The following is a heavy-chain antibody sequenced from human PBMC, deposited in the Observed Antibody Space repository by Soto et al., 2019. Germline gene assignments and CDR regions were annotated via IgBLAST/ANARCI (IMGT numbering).Heavy chain of an antibody. J-gene: IGHJ4*02. CDR3: ARGTDSSGWYRYFDY. CDR1: GDSVSSKSAA. V-gene: IGHV6-1*01. Sequence: QTLSLPCAISGDSVSSKSAAWNWIRQSPSRGLEWLGRTYYRSKWYNDYAVSVKSRITINPDTSKNQFSLQLNSVTPEDTAVYYCARGTDSSGWYRYFDYWGQGTLVTSPQ. D-gene: IGHD6-19*01. CDR2: TYYRSKWYN.